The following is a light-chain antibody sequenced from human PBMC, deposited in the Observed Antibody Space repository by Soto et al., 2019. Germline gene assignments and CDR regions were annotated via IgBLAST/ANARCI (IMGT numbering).Light chain of an antibody. V-gene: IGKV1-5*03. J-gene: IGKJ2*01. CDR1: QSISQW. CDR3: QHFNSYPYT. CDR2: KAS. Sequence: DIQMTQSPSTLSASVGDRVTITCRASQSISQWLAWYQQKPGKAPKLLIYKASSLASGVPSRFSGSGSEPEFTLTISGLQPDDFATYSCQHFNSYPYTFGQGTKLEIK.